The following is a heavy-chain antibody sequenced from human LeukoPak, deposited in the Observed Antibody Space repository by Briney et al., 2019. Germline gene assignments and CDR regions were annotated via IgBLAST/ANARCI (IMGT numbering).Heavy chain of an antibody. CDR1: RYTFIDSY. V-gene: IGHV1-2*02. Sequence: ASVKVSCKVSRYTFIDSYIHWVRQAPGQGLEWMGLINPHTGAANYSQKFQGRVTMTRDTSISTAYMHLTRLKFDDTAVYYCARGKSGYSPWGQGTPVTVSS. CDR3: ARGKSGYSP. D-gene: IGHD3-3*01. CDR2: INPHTGAA. J-gene: IGHJ4*02.